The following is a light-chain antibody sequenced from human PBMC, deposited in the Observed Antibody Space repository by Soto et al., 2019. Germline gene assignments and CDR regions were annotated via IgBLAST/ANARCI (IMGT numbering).Light chain of an antibody. Sequence: QSVLTQPPSASGYPGQSVTISCTGTSSDVGGYIFVSWYQQHPGKVPKLIIYDVNKRPSGVPDRFSGSKYGNTASLTVSGLQAEDEGDYYCVSFAGGTYVFGTGTKVTVL. V-gene: IGLV2-8*01. CDR2: DVN. CDR3: VSFAGGTYV. J-gene: IGLJ1*01. CDR1: SSDVGGYIF.